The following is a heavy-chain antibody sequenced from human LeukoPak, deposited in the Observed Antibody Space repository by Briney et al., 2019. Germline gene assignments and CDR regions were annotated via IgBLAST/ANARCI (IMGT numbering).Heavy chain of an antibody. CDR3: ARGPRDSSSSLDY. D-gene: IGHD6-6*01. J-gene: IGHJ4*02. V-gene: IGHV4-4*09. CDR1: GGSISSCY. CDR2: IYTSGST. Sequence: ETLSLTCTVSGGSISSCYWSWIRQPPGKGLEWIGYIYTSGSTNYNPSLKSRVTISVDTSKNQFSLKLSSVTAADTAVYYCARGPRDSSSSLDYWGQGTLVTVSS.